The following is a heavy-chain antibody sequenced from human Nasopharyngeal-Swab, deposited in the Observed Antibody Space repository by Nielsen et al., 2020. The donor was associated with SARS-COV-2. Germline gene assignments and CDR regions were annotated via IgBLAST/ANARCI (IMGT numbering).Heavy chain of an antibody. CDR2: ISGSGGST. V-gene: IGHV3-23*01. CDR1: GFTFSSYA. Sequence: GGSLRLSWAASGFTFSSYAMSWVRQAPGKGQEWVSAISGSGGSTYYADSVKGRFTISRDNSKNTLYLQMNSLRADDTAVYYCAKEATLGGVGDYYYMDVWGKGTTVTVSS. D-gene: IGHD3-16*01. J-gene: IGHJ6*03. CDR3: AKEATLGGVGDYYYMDV.